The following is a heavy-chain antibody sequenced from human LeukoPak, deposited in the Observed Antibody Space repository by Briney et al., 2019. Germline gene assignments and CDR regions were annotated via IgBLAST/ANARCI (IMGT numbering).Heavy chain of an antibody. CDR2: IYPGDSDT. V-gene: IGHV5-51*01. CDR3: ARPLIVGGTQGFDY. CDR1: GYSFTSYW. J-gene: IGHJ4*02. D-gene: IGHD1-26*01. Sequence: GESLKISCKGSGYSFTSYWFGWLRQMPGKGLEWMGIIYPGDSDTRYSPSLQGQVTISADKSINTAYLQWSSLKASDTAMYYCARPLIVGGTQGFDYWGQGTLVTVSS.